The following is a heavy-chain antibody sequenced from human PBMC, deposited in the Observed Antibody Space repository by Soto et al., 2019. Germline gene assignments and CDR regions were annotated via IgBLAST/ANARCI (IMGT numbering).Heavy chain of an antibody. D-gene: IGHD3-16*01. CDR2: IIPIFGTA. V-gene: IGHV1-69*06. J-gene: IGHJ4*02. CDR3: ARVLRLRKLTGYFDY. Sequence: QVQLVQSGAEVKKPGSSVKVSCKASGGTFSSYDISWVRQDPGQGLEWMGGIIPIFGTANYAQKFQGRVTITADKATSTAYMELSSLRSEDTAVYYCARVLRLRKLTGYFDYWGQGTLVTVSS. CDR1: GGTFSSYD.